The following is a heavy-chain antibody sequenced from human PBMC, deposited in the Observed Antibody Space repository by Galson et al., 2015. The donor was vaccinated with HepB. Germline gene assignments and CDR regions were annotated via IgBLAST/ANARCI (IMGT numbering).Heavy chain of an antibody. CDR3: ARPSGYSYGSTIPYAPFDY. Sequence: SLRLSCAASGFTLSSYSMNWVRQAPGKGLEWVSSISSSSSYIYYADSVKGRFTISRDNAKNSLYLQMNSLRAEDTAVYYCARPSGYSYGSTIPYAPFDYWGQGTLVTVSS. D-gene: IGHD5-18*01. CDR2: ISSSSSYI. CDR1: GFTLSSYS. J-gene: IGHJ4*02. V-gene: IGHV3-21*01.